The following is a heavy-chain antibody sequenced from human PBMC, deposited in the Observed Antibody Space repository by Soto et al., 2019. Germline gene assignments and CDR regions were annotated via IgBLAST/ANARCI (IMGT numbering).Heavy chain of an antibody. J-gene: IGHJ6*02. D-gene: IGHD6-19*01. CDR3: ASGIAVAGTGGGAYYYYGMDV. V-gene: IGHV1-69*02. Sequence: SVKVSCKAFGGTFSSYTISWVRQAPGQGLEWMGRIIPILGIANYAQKFQGRVTITADKSTSTAYMELSSLRSEDTAVYYCASGIAVAGTGGGAYYYYGMDVWGQGTTVTVSS. CDR1: GGTFSSYT. CDR2: IIPILGIA.